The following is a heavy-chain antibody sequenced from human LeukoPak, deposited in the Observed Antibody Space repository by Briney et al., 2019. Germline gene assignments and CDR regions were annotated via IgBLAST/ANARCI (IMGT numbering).Heavy chain of an antibody. Sequence: PGGSLRLSCVASGFTFSRYWMHWVRQAPGKGLVWVSRINSDGRSTNYADSVKGRFTISRDNAKNSLYLQMNSLRAEDTAVYYCARALWFGETFPAYWGQGTLVTVSS. D-gene: IGHD3-10*01. J-gene: IGHJ4*02. CDR3: ARALWFGETFPAY. CDR1: GFTFSRYW. V-gene: IGHV3-74*01. CDR2: INSDGRST.